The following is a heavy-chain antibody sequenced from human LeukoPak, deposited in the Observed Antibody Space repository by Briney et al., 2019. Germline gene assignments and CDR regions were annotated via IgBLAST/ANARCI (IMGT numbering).Heavy chain of an antibody. CDR1: GYTFTGYY. CDR2: INPNSGGT. D-gene: IGHD3-16*02. V-gene: IGHV1-2*02. CDR3: ARGPPTFGGVIVPRDY. J-gene: IGHJ4*02. Sequence: GASVKVSCKASGYTFTGYYMHWVRQAPRQGLEWMGWINPNSGGTNYAQKFQGRVIMTRDTSISTAYMELSRLRSDDTAVYYCARGPPTFGGVIVPRDYWGQGTLVTVSS.